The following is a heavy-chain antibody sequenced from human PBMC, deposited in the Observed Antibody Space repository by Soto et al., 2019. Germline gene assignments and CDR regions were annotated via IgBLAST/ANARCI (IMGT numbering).Heavy chain of an antibody. D-gene: IGHD1-26*01. CDR1: GYSFTSYW. CDR2: IYPGDSDT. J-gene: IGHJ6*02. V-gene: IGHV5-51*01. CDR3: ERPRSYSDYYYGMDV. Sequence: GESLKISCKGSGYSFTSYWIGWVRQMPGKGLEWMGIIYPGDSDTRYSPSFQGQVTISADKSISTAYLQWSSLKASDTAMYYCERPRSYSDYYYGMDVWGQGTTVTVSS.